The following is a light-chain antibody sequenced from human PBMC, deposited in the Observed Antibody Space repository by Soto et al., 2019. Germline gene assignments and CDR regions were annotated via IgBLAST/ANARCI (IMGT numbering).Light chain of an antibody. V-gene: IGLV1-40*01. J-gene: IGLJ2*01. CDR2: GNS. Sequence: QSVLTQPASVSGAPGQRVTISCTGSSSNIGGGYDVHWYQQLPGKAPKLLIYGNSNRPSGVSYRFSGSKSGTSASLAITGLQAEDEADYYCNSYDSSSTRVFGGGTKVTVL. CDR3: NSYDSSSTRV. CDR1: SSNIGGGYD.